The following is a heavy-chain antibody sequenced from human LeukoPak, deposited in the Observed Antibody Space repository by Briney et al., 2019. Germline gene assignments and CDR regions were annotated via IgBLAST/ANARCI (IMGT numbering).Heavy chain of an antibody. CDR3: ARHSSSWYYYFDY. D-gene: IGHD6-13*01. J-gene: IGHJ4*02. CDR1: GGSISSHY. V-gene: IGHV4-59*08. Sequence: TSETLSLTCTVSGGSISSHYWSWIRQPPGKGLEWIGYIYYSGSTNYNPSLKSRVTISVDTSKNQFSLKLSSVTAADTAVYYCARHSSSWYYYFDYWGQGTLVTVSS. CDR2: IYYSGST.